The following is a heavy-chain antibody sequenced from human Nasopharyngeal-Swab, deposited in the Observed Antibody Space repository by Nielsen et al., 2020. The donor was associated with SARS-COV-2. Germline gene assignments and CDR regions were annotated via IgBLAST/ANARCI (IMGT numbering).Heavy chain of an antibody. CDR1: GFTFSSYW. CDR2: IWYDGSNK. J-gene: IGHJ3*02. CDR3: AGETKSDAFDI. V-gene: IGHV3-33*08. D-gene: IGHD2-8*01. Sequence: GESLKISCSASGFTFSSYWMHWVRQAPGKGLEWVAVIWYDGSNKYYADSVKGRFTISRDNSKNTLYLQMNSLRAEDTAVYYCAGETKSDAFDIWGQGTMVTVSS.